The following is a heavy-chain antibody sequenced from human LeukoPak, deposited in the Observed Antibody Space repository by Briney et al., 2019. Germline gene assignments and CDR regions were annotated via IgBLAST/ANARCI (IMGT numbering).Heavy chain of an antibody. CDR1: GFTFSSYA. V-gene: IGHV3-23*01. CDR2: ISGSGGST. D-gene: IGHD3-10*01. J-gene: IGHJ5*02. Sequence: GGSLRLSCAASGFTFSSYAMSWVRRAPGKGLEWVSAISGSGGSTYYADSVKGRFTISRDNSKNTLYLQMNSLRAEDTAVYYCARAHGRFGELLKANWFDPWGQGTLVTISS. CDR3: ARAHGRFGELLKANWFDP.